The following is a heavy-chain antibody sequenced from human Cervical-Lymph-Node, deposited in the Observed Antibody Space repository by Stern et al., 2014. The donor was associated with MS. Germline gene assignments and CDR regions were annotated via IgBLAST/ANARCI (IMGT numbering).Heavy chain of an antibody. D-gene: IGHD2-2*01. CDR1: GFTFEDYA. CDR3: ARKMPDFYYYAMDV. CDR2: IWYDGSQK. V-gene: IGHV3-33*01. J-gene: IGHJ6*02. Sequence: QVQLVESGGGVVQPGGSQRLSCTASGFTFEDYAMEWVRQVPGKGLEWVAMIWYDGSQKYYGDYVRGRFSVSRDNSRNTLYLQMKSLSLEDTAVYYCARKMPDFYYYAMDVWGQGTTVTVSS.